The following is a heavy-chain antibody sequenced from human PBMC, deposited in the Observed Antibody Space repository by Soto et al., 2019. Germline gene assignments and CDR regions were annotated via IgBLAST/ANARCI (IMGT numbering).Heavy chain of an antibody. V-gene: IGHV4-34*01. CDR2: INHSGST. Sequence: QVQLQQWGAGLLKPSETLSLTSAVYGGSFSGYYWSWIRQPPGKGLEWIGEINHSGSTNYNPSLKSRGPLAVDTSKTQFSLKLSSVTAADTAVYYCARGKVVRGSYVTLDYWGQGTLVTVSS. CDR3: ARGKVVRGSYVTLDY. D-gene: IGHD3-10*01. CDR1: GGSFSGYY. J-gene: IGHJ4*02.